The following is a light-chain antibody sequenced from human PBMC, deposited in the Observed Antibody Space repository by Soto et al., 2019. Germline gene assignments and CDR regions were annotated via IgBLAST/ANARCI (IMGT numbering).Light chain of an antibody. V-gene: IGKV3-20*01. J-gene: IGKJ4*01. CDR2: GVS. Sequence: VLTQSPRTLSLSPGERATLSCRASQNVNNNFVAWYQQKPGQAPSLLIYGVSDRATGVPDRFSGSGSGTDFTLTFSRLEPEDFAVYYCQQHGASITFGGGTRVENK. CDR1: QNVNNNF. CDR3: QQHGASIT.